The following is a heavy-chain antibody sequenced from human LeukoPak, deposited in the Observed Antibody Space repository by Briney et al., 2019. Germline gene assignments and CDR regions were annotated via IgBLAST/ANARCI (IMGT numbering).Heavy chain of an antibody. D-gene: IGHD6-6*01. V-gene: IGHV5-51*01. Sequence: GESLKISCKGFGFNFTSYWIGWVRQMPGKGLEWMGIIYPGDSDTRYSPSFQGQVTISADKSISTAYLQWSSLKASDTAMYYCARNFKGSSSTFRYYYYYYMDVWGKGTTVTVSS. CDR2: IYPGDSDT. CDR3: ARNFKGSSSTFRYYYYYYMDV. J-gene: IGHJ6*03. CDR1: GFNFTSYW.